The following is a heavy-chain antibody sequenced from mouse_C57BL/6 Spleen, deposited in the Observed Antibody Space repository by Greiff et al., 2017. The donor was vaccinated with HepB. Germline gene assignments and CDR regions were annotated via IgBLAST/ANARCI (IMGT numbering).Heavy chain of an antibody. CDR1: GYTFTSYW. CDR2: IDPSDSYT. J-gene: IGHJ2*01. D-gene: IGHD1-1*01. V-gene: IGHV1-50*01. Sequence: QVRLQQPGAELVKPGASVKLSCKASGYTFTSYWMQWVKQRPGQGLEWIGEIDPSDSYTNYNQKFKGKATLTVDTSSSTAYMQLSSLTSEDSAVYYCAREDYGSRGYFDYWGQGTTLTVSS. CDR3: AREDYGSRGYFDY.